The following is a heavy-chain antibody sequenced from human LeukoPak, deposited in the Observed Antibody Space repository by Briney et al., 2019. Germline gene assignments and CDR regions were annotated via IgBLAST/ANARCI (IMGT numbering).Heavy chain of an antibody. V-gene: IGHV3-23*01. J-gene: IGHJ6*03. D-gene: IGHD5-12*01. CDR3: ARVWLRDYMDV. Sequence: GGSLRLSCAASGFTFSSYAMSWVRQAPGKGLERVAAITADGSSTHYTTSVKGRFIISRDTPKNTLSLQMNNLRAEDTAVYFCARVWLRDYMDVWGEGTTVSVSS. CDR1: GFTFSSYA. CDR2: ITADGSST.